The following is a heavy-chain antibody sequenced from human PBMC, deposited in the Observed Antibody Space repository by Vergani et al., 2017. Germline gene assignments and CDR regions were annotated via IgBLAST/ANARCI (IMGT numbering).Heavy chain of an antibody. CDR3: AKDGVWKWNYGSGNSECDY. D-gene: IGHD3-10*01. V-gene: IGHV3-30*18. J-gene: IGHJ4*02. Sequence: QVQLVESGGGVVQPGRSLRLSCAASGFTFSSYGMHWVRQAPGKGLEWVAVISYDGSNKYYADSVKGRFTISRDNSKNTLYLQMNSLRAEDTAVYYCAKDGVWKWNYGSGNSECDYWGQGTLVTVSS. CDR1: GFTFSSYG. CDR2: ISYDGSNK.